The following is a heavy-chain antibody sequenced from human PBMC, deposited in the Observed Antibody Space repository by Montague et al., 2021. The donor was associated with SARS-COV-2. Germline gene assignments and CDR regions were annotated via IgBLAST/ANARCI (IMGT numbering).Heavy chain of an antibody. Sequence: CAISGDSVCIVRVACNWNKQSPSRRFERLGGTCFRSKCYNDYAVSVKSRITITTYTSNNQISLQLNSVTREDTAVYYCGRTSASSDYWGQGTLVTVSS. V-gene: IGHV6-1*01. J-gene: IGHJ4*02. D-gene: IGHD1-26*01. CDR2: TCFRSKCYN. CDR1: GDSVCIVRVA. CDR3: GRTSASSDY.